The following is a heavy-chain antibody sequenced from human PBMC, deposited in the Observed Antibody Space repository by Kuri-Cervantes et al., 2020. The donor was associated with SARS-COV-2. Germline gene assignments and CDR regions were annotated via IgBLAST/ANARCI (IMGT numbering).Heavy chain of an antibody. V-gene: IGHV4-39*01. CDR3: AGLLSYCDYVWGSYRYYYFDY. J-gene: IGHJ4*02. CDR1: GGSISSSSYY. D-gene: IGHD3-16*02. Sequence: SETLSLTCTVSGGSISSSSYYWGWIRQPPGKGLEWIGSIYYSASTYYNPSLQSRVTISVDTSKNQFSLKLSSVTAAATAVYYCAGLLSYCDYVWGSYRYYYFDYWGQGTLVTVSS. CDR2: IYYSAST.